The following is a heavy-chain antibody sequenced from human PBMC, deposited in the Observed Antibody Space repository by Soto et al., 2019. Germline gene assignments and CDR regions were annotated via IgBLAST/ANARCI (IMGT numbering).Heavy chain of an antibody. CDR1: GFTFSSYS. CDR2: ISSSSSYI. Sequence: GGSLRLSCAASGFTFSSYSMNWVRQAPGKGLEWVSSISSSSSYIYYADSVKGRFTISRDNAKNSLYLQMNSLRAEDTAVYYCARVVANYDILTGPKDYWGQGTLVTVSS. V-gene: IGHV3-21*01. CDR3: ARVVANYDILTGPKDY. J-gene: IGHJ4*02. D-gene: IGHD3-9*01.